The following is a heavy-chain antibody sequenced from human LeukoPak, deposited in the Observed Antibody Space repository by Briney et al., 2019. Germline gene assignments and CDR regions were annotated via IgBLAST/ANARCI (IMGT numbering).Heavy chain of an antibody. J-gene: IGHJ4*02. CDR1: GGSISSSSYY. V-gene: IGHV4-39*07. D-gene: IGHD3-9*01. Sequence: PSETLSLTCTVSGGSISSSSYYWGWIRQPPGKGLEWIGSIYYSGSTYYNPSLRSRVTISVDTSKNQFSLKLSSVTAADTAVYYCARVISDDWLLLEFDYWGQGTLVTVSS. CDR2: IYYSGST. CDR3: ARVISDDWLLLEFDY.